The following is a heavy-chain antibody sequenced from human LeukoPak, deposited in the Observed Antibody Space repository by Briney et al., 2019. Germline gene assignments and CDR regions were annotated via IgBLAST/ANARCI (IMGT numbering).Heavy chain of an antibody. CDR2: ISGSGGST. J-gene: IGHJ4*02. Sequence: PGGSLRLSCAASGFTFSNYAMSWVRQAPGKGLEWVSVISGSGGSTYYADSVEGRFTISRDNSKNTLYLQMNSLRAEDTAVYYCAKDYASDMATAPFDYWGQGTLVTVSS. V-gene: IGHV3-23*01. CDR3: AKDYASDMATAPFDY. D-gene: IGHD5-24*01. CDR1: GFTFSNYA.